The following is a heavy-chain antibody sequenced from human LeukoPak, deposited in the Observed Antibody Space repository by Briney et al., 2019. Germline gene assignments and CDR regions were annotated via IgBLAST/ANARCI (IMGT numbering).Heavy chain of an antibody. Sequence: SVKVSCKASGGTFSSYAISWVRQAPGQGLEWMGGIIPIFGTANYAQKFQGRVTITTDESTSTAYMELSSLRPEDTAVYYCASGGMTPDDAFDIWGQGTMVTVSS. CDR2: IIPIFGTA. CDR3: ASGGMTPDDAFDI. V-gene: IGHV1-69*05. D-gene: IGHD1-26*01. J-gene: IGHJ3*02. CDR1: GGTFSSYA.